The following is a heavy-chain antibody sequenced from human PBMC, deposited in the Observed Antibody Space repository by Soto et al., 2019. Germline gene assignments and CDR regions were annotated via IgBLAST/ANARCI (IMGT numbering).Heavy chain of an antibody. CDR3: ARGLRGITIFGVAYYYYGMDV. Sequence: SETLSLTCAVYGGSFSGYYWSWIRQPPGKGLEWIGEINHSGSTNYNPSLKSRVTISVDTSKNQFSLKLSSVTAADTAVYYCARGLRGITIFGVAYYYYGMDVWGQGTTVTVSS. V-gene: IGHV4-34*01. J-gene: IGHJ6*02. D-gene: IGHD3-3*01. CDR2: INHSGST. CDR1: GGSFSGYY.